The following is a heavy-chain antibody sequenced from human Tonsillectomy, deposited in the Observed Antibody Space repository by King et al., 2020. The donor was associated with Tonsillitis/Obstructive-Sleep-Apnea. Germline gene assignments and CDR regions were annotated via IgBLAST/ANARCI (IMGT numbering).Heavy chain of an antibody. CDR2: ISGSGGST. Sequence: VQLVESGGGLVQPGGSLRPSCAASGFTFSKYAMSWVRQAPGKGLEWIAAISGSGGSTYYADSVTGRFTISRDNSKNTLYLQMNRLRAEDTAVYYCAKETGDSSSWYQPFDPWGQGTLVTVSS. CDR1: GFTFSKYA. V-gene: IGHV3-23*04. D-gene: IGHD6-13*01. J-gene: IGHJ5*02. CDR3: AKETGDSSSWYQPFDP.